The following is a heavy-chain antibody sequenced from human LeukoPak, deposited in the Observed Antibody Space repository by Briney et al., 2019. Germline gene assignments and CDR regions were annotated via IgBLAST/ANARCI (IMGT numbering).Heavy chain of an antibody. Sequence: GASVRVSCKASGYTFTYRYLHWVRQAPGQALEWMGWITPFNGNTNYAQKFQDRVTITRDRSMSTAYMELSSLRSEDTAMYYCASIRYSNGWHRDSFYIWGQGTMVTVSS. CDR2: ITPFNGNT. CDR1: GYTFTYRY. J-gene: IGHJ3*02. D-gene: IGHD6-19*01. V-gene: IGHV1-45*02. CDR3: ASIRYSNGWHRDSFYI.